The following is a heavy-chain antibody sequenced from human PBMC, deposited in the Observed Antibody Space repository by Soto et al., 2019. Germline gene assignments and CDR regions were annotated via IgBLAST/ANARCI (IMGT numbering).Heavy chain of an antibody. CDR2: FYSSGSI. J-gene: IGHJ5*02. V-gene: IGHV4-31*03. CDR3: ARMYSSGSGWFHP. CDR1: GYSITAGGYY. Sequence: SETRSLTCFVSGYSITAGGYYWSWIRHHPGKGLEWIGSFYSSGSIIYNPSLRSRVSISGDTSSNQFSMSLTSVTAADTARYYCARMYSSGSGWFHPWGQGTLVTVSS. D-gene: IGHD6-19*01.